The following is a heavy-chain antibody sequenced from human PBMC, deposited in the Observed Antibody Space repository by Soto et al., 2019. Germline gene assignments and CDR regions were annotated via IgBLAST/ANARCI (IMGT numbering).Heavy chain of an antibody. V-gene: IGHV1-46*03. J-gene: IGHJ4*02. CDR3: ARAGSAVVSGY. Sequence: ASVKVSCKASGYTFTNCYMHWVRQAPGQGLEWMGIISPNGGSATYAQKFQGRVTMTRDTSTSTDYMELSNLRSEDTALCYCARAGSAVVSGYWGQGTLVTVSS. CDR1: GYTFTNCY. CDR2: ISPNGGSA. D-gene: IGHD6-19*01.